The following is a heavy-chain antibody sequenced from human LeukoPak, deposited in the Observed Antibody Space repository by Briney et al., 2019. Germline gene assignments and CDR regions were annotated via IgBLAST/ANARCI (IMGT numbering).Heavy chain of an antibody. CDR1: GGSMSSSSYY. J-gene: IGHJ6*02. D-gene: IGHD6-13*01. CDR3: ARQMTAAGYYYYYYGMDV. CDR2: IYYSGST. Sequence: SETLSLTCTVSGGSMSSSSYYWGWIRQPPGKGLEWIGSIYYSGSTNYNPSLKSRGTISLDTSKNQFSLNLPSVTAADTAVYYCARQMTAAGYYYYYYGMDVWGQGTTVTVSS. V-gene: IGHV4-39*01.